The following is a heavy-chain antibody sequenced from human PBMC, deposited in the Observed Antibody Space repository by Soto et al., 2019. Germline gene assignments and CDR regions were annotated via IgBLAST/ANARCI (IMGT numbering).Heavy chain of an antibody. CDR1: SDSISSNY. D-gene: IGHD6-19*01. CDR2: TDYSGNT. Sequence: QVQLQESGPGLVRPSETLSLTCTVSSDSISSNYWIWIRQSPGKGLEWIGYTDYSGNTNYNPSLKSRVTISGDTSKNHSSLRLSSVTAADTAVYYCARAVGYPRYYLGYWGQGTLVTVSS. CDR3: ARAVGYPRYYLGY. V-gene: IGHV4-59*08. J-gene: IGHJ4*02.